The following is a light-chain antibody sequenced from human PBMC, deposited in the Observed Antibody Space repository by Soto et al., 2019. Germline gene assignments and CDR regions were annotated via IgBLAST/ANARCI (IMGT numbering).Light chain of an antibody. J-gene: IGKJ4*01. CDR1: QTVSSY. V-gene: IGKV3-20*01. CDR3: QQYGNSPPIT. CDR2: GAS. Sequence: ESVLTQSRSTLSLSPGSRPTLCCRASQTVSSYLLWYQQKRGQAPRLLXYGASTRATGIPDRFSGSGSGTDFTLTISRLEPEDFAVYYCQQYGNSPPITFGGGTKVDIK.